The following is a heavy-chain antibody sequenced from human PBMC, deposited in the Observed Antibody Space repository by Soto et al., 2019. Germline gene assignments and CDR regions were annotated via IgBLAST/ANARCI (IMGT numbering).Heavy chain of an antibody. CDR1: GFTFSSYS. V-gene: IGHV3-21*01. CDR3: ARDQRTAAMVTWFDP. CDR2: ISSSSSYI. Sequence: EVQLVESGGGLVKPGGSLRLSCAASGFTFSSYSMNWVRQAPGKGLEWVSSISSSSSYIYYAASVKGRFTISRDNAQNSLYLQMNSLRAEDTAVYYCARDQRTAAMVTWFDPWGQGTLVTVSS. J-gene: IGHJ5*02. D-gene: IGHD5-18*01.